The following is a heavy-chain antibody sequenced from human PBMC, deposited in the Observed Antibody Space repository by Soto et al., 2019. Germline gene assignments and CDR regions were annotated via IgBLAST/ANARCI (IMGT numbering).Heavy chain of an antibody. CDR3: AKDRDDIGMVDAFEI. D-gene: IGHD2-15*01. CDR1: GFTFSSYA. V-gene: IGHV3-23*01. CDR2: ISGRGVTT. Sequence: EMQLLESGGDLVQPGGSLRLSCAASGFTFSSYAMTWVRQAPGKGLEYVSAISGRGVTTYYADSMKGRFTISRDNSKNTLYLQLNSLRVDDTAVYYCAKDRDDIGMVDAFEIWGQGTMVTVSS. J-gene: IGHJ3*02.